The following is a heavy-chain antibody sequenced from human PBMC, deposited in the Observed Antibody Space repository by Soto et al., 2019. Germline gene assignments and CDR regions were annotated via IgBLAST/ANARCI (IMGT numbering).Heavy chain of an antibody. CDR2: IYYSGST. Sequence: KPSETLSLTCTVSGGSISSYYWSWIRQPPGKGLEWIGYIYYSGSTNYNPSLKSRVTISVDTSKNQFSLKLSSVTAADTAVYYCARVGAYYDFWSGYYTYHDAFDIWGQGTMVTVSS. V-gene: IGHV4-59*01. D-gene: IGHD3-3*01. J-gene: IGHJ3*02. CDR3: ARVGAYYDFWSGYYTYHDAFDI. CDR1: GGSISSYY.